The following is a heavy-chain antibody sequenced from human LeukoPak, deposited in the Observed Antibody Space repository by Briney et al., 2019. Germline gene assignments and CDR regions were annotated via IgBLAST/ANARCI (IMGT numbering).Heavy chain of an antibody. D-gene: IGHD3-10*01. CDR3: ARDSDYYGSGMA. V-gene: IGHV3-21*01. Sequence: GVSLRLSCAASGFAFSNFDMNWVRQAPGKGLEWVSCISSSSTYIYYADSVKGRFTISRDNAKNSLFLQVNSLSAEDTAVYYCARDSDYYGSGMAWGQGTLVTVSS. J-gene: IGHJ5*02. CDR1: GFAFSNFD. CDR2: ISSSSTYI.